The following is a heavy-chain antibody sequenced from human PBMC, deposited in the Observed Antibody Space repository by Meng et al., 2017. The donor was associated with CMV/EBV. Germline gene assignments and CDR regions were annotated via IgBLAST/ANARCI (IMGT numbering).Heavy chain of an antibody. CDR2: IDWDDDK. CDR1: GFSLSTSGMC. CDR3: ARITVVPPHYYYGMDV. V-gene: IGHV2-70*20. Sequence: SGPTLVKPPQTLTLTCTFSGFSLSTSGMCVSWVRQPPGKALEWLALIDWDDDKYYSTSLKTRLTISKDTSKNQVVLTMTNMDPVDTATYYCARITVVPPHYYYGMDVWGQGTTVTVSS. D-gene: IGHD2-2*01. J-gene: IGHJ6*02.